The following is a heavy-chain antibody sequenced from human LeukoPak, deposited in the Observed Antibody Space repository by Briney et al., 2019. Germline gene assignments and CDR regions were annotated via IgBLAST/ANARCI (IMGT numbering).Heavy chain of an antibody. D-gene: IGHD2-2*01. CDR3: ARGPAAAIDY. CDR2: ITGSSNTI. J-gene: IGHJ4*02. Sequence: GGSLRLSCEASGFTFSTYSMNWVRQAPGKGLEWVSFITGSSNTIYYADSVKGRFTISRDNAKNSLYLQMNSLRDEDTAVYYCARGPAAAIDYWGQGTLVTVSS. CDR1: GFTFSTYS. V-gene: IGHV3-48*02.